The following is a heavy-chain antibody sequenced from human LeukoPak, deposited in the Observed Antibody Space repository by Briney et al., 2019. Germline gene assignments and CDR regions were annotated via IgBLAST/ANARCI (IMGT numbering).Heavy chain of an antibody. CDR2: INPNSGGT. Sequence: ASVKVSCKASGYTFTGYYMHWVRQAPGQGLEWMGWINPNSGGTNYAQKFQGRVTMTRDTSISTAYMELSRLRSDDTAVYYRARDRAGIAVAKSNWLDPWGQGTLVTVSS. CDR3: ARDRAGIAVAKSNWLDP. CDR1: GYTFTGYY. J-gene: IGHJ5*02. V-gene: IGHV1-2*02. D-gene: IGHD6-19*01.